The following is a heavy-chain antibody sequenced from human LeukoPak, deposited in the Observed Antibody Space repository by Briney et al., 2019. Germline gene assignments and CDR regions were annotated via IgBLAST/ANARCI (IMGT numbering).Heavy chain of an antibody. J-gene: IGHJ5*02. V-gene: IGHV2-5*01. CDR1: GFSLTTSGLG. CDR2: IYWNDDK. D-gene: IGHD6-13*01. CDR3: AHRRRSDSWYDLNWFDP. Sequence: SGPTLVKPTQTLTLTCTFSGFSLTTSGLGVGWIRQPPGKALEWLALIYWNDDKRYSPSLKSRPTITKDTSKNQVVLTMTNMDPVDTATYYCAHRRRSDSWYDLNWFDPWGQGTLVTVSS.